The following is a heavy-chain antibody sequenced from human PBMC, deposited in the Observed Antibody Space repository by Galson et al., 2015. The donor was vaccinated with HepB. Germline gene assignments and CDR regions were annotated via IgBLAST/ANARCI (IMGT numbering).Heavy chain of an antibody. CDR3: AKLSLGTAMVTIEDY. J-gene: IGHJ4*02. CDR2: VSGSGTRT. V-gene: IGHV3-23*01. CDR1: GFTFSSYA. Sequence: SLRLSCAASGFTFSSYAMSWVRQAPGKGLEWVSVVSGSGTRTYYADSVKGRFTISRDNSRNTLSLQMDSLRADDTAVYYCAKLSLGTAMVTIEDYWGQGTLVTVSS. D-gene: IGHD5-18*01.